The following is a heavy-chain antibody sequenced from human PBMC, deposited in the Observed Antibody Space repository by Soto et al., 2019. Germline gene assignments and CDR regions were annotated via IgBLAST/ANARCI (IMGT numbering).Heavy chain of an antibody. V-gene: IGHV3-23*01. J-gene: IGHJ4*02. CDR3: AGTWIQLWSPHY. Sequence: PGGSLRLSCAASGFTFSSYAMSWVRQAPGKGLEWVSAISGSGGSTYYADSVKGRFTISRDNSKNTLYLQMNSLRAEDTAVYYCAGTWIQLWSPHYWGQGTLVTVSS. CDR2: ISGSGGST. D-gene: IGHD5-18*01. CDR1: GFTFSSYA.